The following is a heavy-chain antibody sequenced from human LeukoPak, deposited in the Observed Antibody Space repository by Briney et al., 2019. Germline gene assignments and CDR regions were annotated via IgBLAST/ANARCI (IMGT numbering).Heavy chain of an antibody. J-gene: IGHJ4*02. CDR2: ISTDGSVT. CDR1: GFTFSTYW. D-gene: IGHD3-10*01. V-gene: IGHV3-74*01. Sequence: GSLRPSCAASGFTFSTYWMHWVRRAPGKGLVWVSRISTDGSVTSYADSVKGRFTISRDNAKNTMYLQMNSLRAEDTAVYYCARIGGSGSYSGHYFDHWGQGTLVTVSS. CDR3: ARIGGSGSYSGHYFDH.